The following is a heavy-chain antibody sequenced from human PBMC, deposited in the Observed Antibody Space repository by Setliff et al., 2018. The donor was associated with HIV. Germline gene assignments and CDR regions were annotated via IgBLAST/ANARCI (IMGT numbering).Heavy chain of an antibody. CDR3: ARYVSDWFYIDS. Sequence: SETLSLTCTVSGGSISSGDYYWSWIRQPPGKGLEWIGYIYYSGSTYYNPSLKSRVTMSVDTSKNQFSLKLSSVTAADTAVYYCARYVSDWFYIDSWGQGTLVTVS. CDR1: GGSISSGDYY. D-gene: IGHD3-9*01. J-gene: IGHJ4*02. CDR2: IYYSGST. V-gene: IGHV4-30-4*08.